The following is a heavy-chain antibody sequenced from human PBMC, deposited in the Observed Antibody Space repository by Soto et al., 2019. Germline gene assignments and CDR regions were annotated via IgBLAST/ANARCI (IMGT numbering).Heavy chain of an antibody. D-gene: IGHD2-21*02. Sequence: QVQLVQSGSEVKEPGASVKVSCKASGYTFTGYYVLWVRQAPGQGPECMGWINPYTGGTNYAQKFQGRVTMTRDTSISTAYMELSNLISDDTAVYYCATQFHHCGGDCYRWPYFCMDVWGQGNTVTVSS. V-gene: IGHV1-2*02. J-gene: IGHJ6*02. CDR2: INPYTGGT. CDR3: ATQFHHCGGDCYRWPYFCMDV. CDR1: GYTFTGYY.